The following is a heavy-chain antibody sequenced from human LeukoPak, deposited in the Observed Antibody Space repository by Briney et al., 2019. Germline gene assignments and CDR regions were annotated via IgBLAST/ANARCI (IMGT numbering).Heavy chain of an antibody. V-gene: IGHV4-38-2*01. Sequence: SETLSLTCAVSGYSINSGYYWVWIRQPPGKGLEWIGSISHSGSIYYNPSLKSRVTISVDTSKNQFSLKLSSVTAADTAVYYCARLRDLYNCLDPWGQGTLVTVSS. D-gene: IGHD5-24*01. CDR1: GYSINSGYY. J-gene: IGHJ5*02. CDR2: ISHSGSI. CDR3: ARLRDLYNCLDP.